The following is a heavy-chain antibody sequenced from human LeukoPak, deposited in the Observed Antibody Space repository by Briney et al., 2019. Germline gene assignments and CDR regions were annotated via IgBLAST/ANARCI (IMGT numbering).Heavy chain of an antibody. CDR3: AKSWSIAAAGTLALGY. CDR1: GFTFSSYG. CDR2: ISYDGSNK. D-gene: IGHD6-13*01. Sequence: PGGSLRLSCAASGFTFSSYGMHWVRQAPGKGLEWVAVISYDGSNKYYADSVKGRFTISRDNSKNTLYLQMNSLRAEDTAVYYCAKSWSIAAAGTLALGYWGQGTLVTVSS. J-gene: IGHJ4*02. V-gene: IGHV3-30*18.